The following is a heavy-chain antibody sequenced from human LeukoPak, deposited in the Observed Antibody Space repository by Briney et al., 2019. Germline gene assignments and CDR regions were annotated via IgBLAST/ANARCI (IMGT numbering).Heavy chain of an antibody. V-gene: IGHV4-34*01. CDR3: ARSKVPVPVATAAVGED. Sequence: SETLSLTCAAYGGSFSGYYWSWIRQPPGKGLEWIGEINHSGSTNYNPSLKSRVTISVDTSKNQFSLKLSSVTAADTAVYYCARSKVPVPVATAAVGEDWGQGTMVTVSS. D-gene: IGHD2-2*01. CDR1: GGSFSGYY. J-gene: IGHJ3*01. CDR2: INHSGST.